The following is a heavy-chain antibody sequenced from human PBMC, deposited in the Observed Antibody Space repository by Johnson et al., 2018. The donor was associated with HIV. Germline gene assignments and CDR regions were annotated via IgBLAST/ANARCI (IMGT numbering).Heavy chain of an antibody. CDR2: IKSKTDGGTT. Sequence: MLLVESGGSVVRPGGSLRLSCAASGFTFDDYGMSWVRQAPGKGLEWVGRIKSKTDGGTTDYAAPVKGRFTISRDDSKNTLYLQMNSLKTEDTAVYYCTTDLASDAFYIWGQGTMVTVSS. J-gene: IGHJ3*02. CDR1: GFTFDDYG. V-gene: IGHV3-15*01. CDR3: TTDLASDAFYI.